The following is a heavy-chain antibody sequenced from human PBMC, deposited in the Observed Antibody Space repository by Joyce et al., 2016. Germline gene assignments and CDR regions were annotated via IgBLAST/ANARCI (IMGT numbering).Heavy chain of an antibody. CDR2: VDPEDGET. CDR3: ATVDYYYGSGTPRDYYYYMDV. D-gene: IGHD3-10*01. V-gene: IGHV1-69-2*01. CDR1: GYTFTDYY. Sequence: EVQLVQSGAEVKKPGATVKISCKVSGYTFTDYYMHWVQQAPGKGLEWRGLVDPEDGETLYAEKFQGRVTITAGTSTDTVYMELSSLRSEDTAVYYCATVDYYYGSGTPRDYYYYMDVWGKGTTVTVSS. J-gene: IGHJ6*03.